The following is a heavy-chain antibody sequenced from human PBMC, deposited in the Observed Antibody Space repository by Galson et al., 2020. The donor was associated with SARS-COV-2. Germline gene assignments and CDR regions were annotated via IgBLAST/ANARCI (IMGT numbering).Heavy chain of an antibody. CDR1: GFTFSSYA. CDR2: ISYDGSNK. D-gene: IGHD2-15*01. J-gene: IGHJ6*03. Sequence: QLGESLKISCAASGFTFSSYAMHWVRQAPAKGLEWVAVISYDGSNKYYADSVKGRFTISRDNSKNTLYLQMNSLRAEDTAVYYCARSGGDYMDVWGKGTTVTVSS. CDR3: ARSGGDYMDV. V-gene: IGHV3-30*04.